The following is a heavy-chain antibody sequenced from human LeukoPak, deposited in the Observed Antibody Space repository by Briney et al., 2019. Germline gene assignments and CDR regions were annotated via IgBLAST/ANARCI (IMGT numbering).Heavy chain of an antibody. V-gene: IGHV3-48*03. CDR3: ARNDYTFAFDI. J-gene: IGHJ3*02. CDR1: GFTFSSYE. D-gene: IGHD4-11*01. Sequence: GGSLRLSCAASGFTFSSYEMNWVRQAPGKGLEWVSYIGSSTIYYADSVKGRFTISRDNAKNSLYLQMNSLRAEDTAVYYCARNDYTFAFDIWGQGTMVTDSS. CDR2: IGSSTI.